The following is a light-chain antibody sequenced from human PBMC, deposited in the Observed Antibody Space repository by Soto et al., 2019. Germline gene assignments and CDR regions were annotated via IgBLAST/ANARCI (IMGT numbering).Light chain of an antibody. Sequence: DIQMTQSPSSLSASVGDRVTITCRASQIISTYLNWYQQRAGLAPRLLIYAASSLQSGVPPRFNGSGSGTDFTLTLSSLQPEDFATYFCQQTYSAPPTFGQGTKVDIK. CDR1: QIISTY. CDR3: QQTYSAPPT. V-gene: IGKV1-39*01. CDR2: AAS. J-gene: IGKJ1*01.